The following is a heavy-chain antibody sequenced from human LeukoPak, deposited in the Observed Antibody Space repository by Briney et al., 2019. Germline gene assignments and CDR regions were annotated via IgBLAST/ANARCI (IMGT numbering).Heavy chain of an antibody. V-gene: IGHV3-30*18. Sequence: GGSLRLSCAASGFTFSSYGMHWVRQAPGKGLEWVAVISYDGSNKYYADSVKGRFTISRDNSKNTLYLQMNSLRAEDTAVYYCAKDGDGYPDYWGQGTPVTVSS. CDR1: GFTFSSYG. D-gene: IGHD2-21*02. CDR3: AKDGDGYPDY. CDR2: ISYDGSNK. J-gene: IGHJ4*02.